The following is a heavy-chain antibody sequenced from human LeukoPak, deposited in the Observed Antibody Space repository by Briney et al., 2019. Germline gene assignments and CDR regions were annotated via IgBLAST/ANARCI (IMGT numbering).Heavy chain of an antibody. D-gene: IGHD2-8*01. CDR3: ASTYCTNGVCYKDDAFDI. Sequence: ASVKVSCKASGYTFTSYGISWVRQVPGQGLEWMGWISAYNGNTNYAQKLQGRVTMTTDTSTSTAYMELRSLRSDDTAVYYCASTYCTNGVCYKDDAFDIWGQGTMVTVSS. J-gene: IGHJ3*02. CDR1: GYTFTSYG. CDR2: ISAYNGNT. V-gene: IGHV1-18*01.